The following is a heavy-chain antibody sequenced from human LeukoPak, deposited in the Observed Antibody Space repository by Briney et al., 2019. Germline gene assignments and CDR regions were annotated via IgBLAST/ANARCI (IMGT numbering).Heavy chain of an antibody. CDR1: GFTFSSYA. CDR2: ISYDGSNK. V-gene: IGHV3-30-3*01. CDR3: ARVIRGYYDSSGYYYFDY. J-gene: IGHJ4*02. D-gene: IGHD3-22*01. Sequence: GGSLRLSCAASGFTFSSYAMHWVRQAPGKGLEWVAVISYDGSNKYYADSVKGRFTISRDNSKNTLYLQMNSLRAVDTAVYYCARVIRGYYDSSGYYYFDYWGQGTLVTVSS.